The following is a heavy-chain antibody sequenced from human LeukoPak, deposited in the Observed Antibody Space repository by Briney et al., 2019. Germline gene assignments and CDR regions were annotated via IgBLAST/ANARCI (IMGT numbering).Heavy chain of an antibody. CDR2: INHSGST. CDR3: ARAPFFDY. CDR1: GGSFSGYY. J-gene: IGHJ4*02. V-gene: IGHV4-34*01. Sequence: SETLSLTCAVYGGSFSGYYWSWIRQPPGKGLEWIGEINHSGSTNYNPSLSSRVTISVDTSKNQFSLKLSSVTAADTAVYYCARAPFFDYWGQGTLVTVSS.